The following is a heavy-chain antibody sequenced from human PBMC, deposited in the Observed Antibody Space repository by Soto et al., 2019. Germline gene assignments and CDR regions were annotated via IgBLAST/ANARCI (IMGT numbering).Heavy chain of an antibody. Sequence: SETLSLTCTVSGGSISSGGYYWSWIRQHPGKGLEWIGYIYYSGSTYYNPSLKSRVTISVDTSKNQFSLKLSSVTAADTAVYYCARETNTAMALAGGYFDYWGQGTLVTVSS. D-gene: IGHD5-18*01. CDR1: GGSISSGGYY. CDR3: ARETNTAMALAGGYFDY. V-gene: IGHV4-31*03. J-gene: IGHJ4*02. CDR2: IYYSGST.